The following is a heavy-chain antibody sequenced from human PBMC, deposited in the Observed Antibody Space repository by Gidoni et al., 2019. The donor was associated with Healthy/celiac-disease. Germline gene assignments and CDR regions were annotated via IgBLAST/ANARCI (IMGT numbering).Heavy chain of an antibody. CDR3: AREKDIAMVNDY. CDR1: GFTFSSYS. D-gene: IGHD5-18*01. V-gene: IGHV3-21*01. J-gene: IGHJ4*02. CDR2: ISSSSSYI. Sequence: EVQLVESGGGLVKPGGSLNLSCAASGFTFSSYSMNWVRQAPGKGLDWVSSISSSSSYISYADSVKGRFTISRDNAKNSLYLQMNSLRAEDTAVYYCAREKDIAMVNDYWGQGTLVTVSS.